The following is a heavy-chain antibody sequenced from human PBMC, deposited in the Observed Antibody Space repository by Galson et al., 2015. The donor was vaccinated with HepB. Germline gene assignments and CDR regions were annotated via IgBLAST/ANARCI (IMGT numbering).Heavy chain of an antibody. CDR3: ASLPSYGSGSYSY. D-gene: IGHD3-10*01. CDR2: ISYDGSNK. V-gene: IGHV3-30-3*01. Sequence: SLRLSCAASGFTFSSYAMHWVRQAPGKGLEWVAVISYDGSNKYYADSVKGRLTISRDNSKNTLYLQMNSLRAEDTAVYYCASLPSYGSGSYSYWGQGTLVTVSS. J-gene: IGHJ4*02. CDR1: GFTFSSYA.